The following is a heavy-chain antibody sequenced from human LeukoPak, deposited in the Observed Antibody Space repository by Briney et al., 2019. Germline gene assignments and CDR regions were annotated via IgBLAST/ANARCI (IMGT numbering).Heavy chain of an antibody. Sequence: PGGSLRLSCAASGFSFSSYGMHWVRQAPGKGLEWVAFIRYDKNNDYYADSVRGRFTISRDNSKSILSLQMNSLRAEDTAIYYCATYRQVLLPFESWGQGTLVTVSS. V-gene: IGHV3-30*02. CDR1: GFSFSSYG. J-gene: IGHJ4*02. CDR2: IRYDKNND. D-gene: IGHD5-18*01. CDR3: ATYRQVLLPFES.